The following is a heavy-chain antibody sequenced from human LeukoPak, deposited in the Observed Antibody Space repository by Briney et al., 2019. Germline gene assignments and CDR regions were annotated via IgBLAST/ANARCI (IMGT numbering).Heavy chain of an antibody. CDR1: GYTFTNYY. V-gene: IGHV1-46*03. Sequence: GASVKVSCTASGYTFTNYYMHWVRQAPGQGLEWMGIIKPSGGSTSYAQKLQGRVTMTRDTSTTTVYMELSSLRSEDTAVYYCAKTGGSSWYDYWGQGTLVTVSS. D-gene: IGHD6-13*01. CDR3: AKTGGSSWYDY. CDR2: IKPSGGST. J-gene: IGHJ4*02.